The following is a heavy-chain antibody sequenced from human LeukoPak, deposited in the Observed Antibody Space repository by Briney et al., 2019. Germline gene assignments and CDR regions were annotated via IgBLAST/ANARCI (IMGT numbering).Heavy chain of an antibody. V-gene: IGHV3-48*04. CDR3: ARPSLTYYYDSSGYIPSQPYYYMDV. CDR2: ISSSSSTI. CDR1: GFTFSSYS. J-gene: IGHJ6*03. D-gene: IGHD3-22*01. Sequence: PGGSLRLSCAASGFTFSSYSMNWVRQAPGKGLEWVSYISSSSSTIYYADSVKGRFTISRDNAKNSLYLQMNSLRAEDTAVYYCARPSLTYYYDSSGYIPSQPYYYMDVWGKGTTVTISS.